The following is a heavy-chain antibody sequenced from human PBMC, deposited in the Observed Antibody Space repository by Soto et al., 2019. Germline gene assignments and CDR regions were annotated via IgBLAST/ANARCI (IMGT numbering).Heavy chain of an antibody. V-gene: IGHV3-74*01. Sequence: EVHLVESGGGLVQAGRSLRLSCAASGFTFTDYWTHWVRQAPGKGLVWVSRINSDGSRTSYADSVTGRFTISRDNAKNTLYLQMNSLRVEDTALYYCARETYRGFYFDYWGQGTLVTVSS. J-gene: IGHJ4*02. CDR2: INSDGSRT. D-gene: IGHD4-4*01. CDR1: GFTFTDYW. CDR3: ARETYRGFYFDY.